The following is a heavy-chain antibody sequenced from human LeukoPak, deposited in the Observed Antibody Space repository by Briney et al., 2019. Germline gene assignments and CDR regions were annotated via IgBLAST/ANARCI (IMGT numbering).Heavy chain of an antibody. CDR1: GFTFSSYA. CDR3: AKDRPVLRYFDRYGNFDY. J-gene: IGHJ4*02. Sequence: PGGSLRLSCAASGFTFSSYAMSWVCQAPGKGLEWVSAISGSGGSTYYADSVKGRFTISRDNSKNTLYLQMNSLRAEDTAVYYCAKDRPVLRYFDRYGNFDYWGQGTLVTVPS. V-gene: IGHV3-23*01. D-gene: IGHD3-9*01. CDR2: ISGSGGST.